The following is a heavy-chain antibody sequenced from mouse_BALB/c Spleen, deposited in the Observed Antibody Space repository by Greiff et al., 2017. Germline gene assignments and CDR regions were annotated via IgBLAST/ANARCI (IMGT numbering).Heavy chain of an antibody. D-gene: IGHD3-2*01. CDR2: INPSTGYT. CDR3: ARDSSGYVAWFAY. CDR1: GYTFTSYW. Sequence: VKLQQSGAELAKPGASVKMSCKASGYTFTSYWMHWVKQRPGQGLEWIGYINPSTGYTEYNQKFKDKATLTADKSSSTAYMQLSSLTSEDSAVYYCARDSSGYVAWFAYWGQGTLVTVSA. J-gene: IGHJ3*01. V-gene: IGHV1-7*01.